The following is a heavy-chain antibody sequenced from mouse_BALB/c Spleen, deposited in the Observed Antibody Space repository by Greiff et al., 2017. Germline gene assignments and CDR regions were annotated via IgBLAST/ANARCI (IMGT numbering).Heavy chain of an antibody. Sequence: EVKLVESGGGLVKPGGSLKLSCAASGFTFSSYAMSWVRQTPEKRLEWVATISSGGSYTYYPDSVKGRFTISRDNAKNTLYLQMSSLRSEDTAMYYCARHGNQYFDVWGAGTTVTVSS. CDR2: ISSGGSYT. D-gene: IGHD2-1*01. V-gene: IGHV5-9-3*01. CDR3: ARHGNQYFDV. CDR1: GFTFSSYA. J-gene: IGHJ1*01.